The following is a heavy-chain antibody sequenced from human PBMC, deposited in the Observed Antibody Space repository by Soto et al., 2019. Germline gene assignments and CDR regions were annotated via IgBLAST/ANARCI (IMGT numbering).Heavy chain of an antibody. J-gene: IGHJ4*02. Sequence: QVQLVESGGGVVQPGRSLRLSCAASGFTFSSYGMHWVRQAPGKGLEWVAVIWYDGSNKYYADSVKGRFTISRDNSKNTLYLQMNSLRAEDTAVYYCERGGGPTAVFGYWGKGTLVTVSS. CDR3: ERGGGPTAVFGY. CDR1: GFTFSSYG. D-gene: IGHD4-17*01. V-gene: IGHV3-33*01. CDR2: IWYDGSNK.